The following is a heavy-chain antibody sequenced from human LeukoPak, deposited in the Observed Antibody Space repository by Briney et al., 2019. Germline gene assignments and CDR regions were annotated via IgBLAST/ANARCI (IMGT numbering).Heavy chain of an antibody. CDR3: ARGKYSHQY. Sequence: PGGSLRLSCAASGFTFSTYYINWVRQAPGKGLKWVANINQDGSEKYYVDSVKGRFSISRDNAKNSLYLQMNSLRAEDTAVYYCARGKYSHQYWGQGTLVTVSS. CDR1: GFTFSTYY. V-gene: IGHV3-7*04. D-gene: IGHD2-21*01. CDR2: INQDGSEK. J-gene: IGHJ4*02.